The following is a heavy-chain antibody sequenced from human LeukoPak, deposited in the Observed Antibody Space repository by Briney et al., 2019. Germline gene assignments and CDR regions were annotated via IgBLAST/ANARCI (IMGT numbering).Heavy chain of an antibody. CDR2: ISWNSGSM. Sequence: PGRSLRLSCAGSGFIFNNYAMHWVRQPPGKGLEWVSGISWNSGSMDYADSVKGRFTISRDNAKNSLYLQMNSLRVEDTAFYYCAKDSRRHYTSGPNPDSLHWGQGALVTVSS. J-gene: IGHJ4*02. V-gene: IGHV3-9*01. CDR1: GFIFNNYA. D-gene: IGHD6-19*01. CDR3: AKDSRRHYTSGPNPDSLH.